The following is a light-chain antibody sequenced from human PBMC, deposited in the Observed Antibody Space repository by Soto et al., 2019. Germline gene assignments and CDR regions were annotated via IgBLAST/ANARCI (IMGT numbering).Light chain of an antibody. V-gene: IGLV2-8*01. CDR1: SRDVGDYHY. Sequence: QSALTHPLSPSDSPGQAVTISCTGTSRDVGDYHYVSWYQHHPGRAPKLLIYEVEKRPPGVPGRFSGSKSGNTASLTVSGLQAADEADYYSPSYGGSTNYVFGPGTKVNVL. J-gene: IGLJ1*01. CDR3: PSYGGSTNYV. CDR2: EVE.